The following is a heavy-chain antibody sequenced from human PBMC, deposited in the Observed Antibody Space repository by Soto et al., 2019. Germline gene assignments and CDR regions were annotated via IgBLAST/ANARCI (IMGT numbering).Heavy chain of an antibody. V-gene: IGHV3-30*04. Sequence: QVQVVESGGGVVQPGRSLRLSCAASGFTFNNFAMDWVRQAPGTGLEIVALISSGGTNKYYADSVKCRFTISIDNSMITVSLQMNLLRVHDRAVYYCPVESAFSNGAMYYWYVDLGGRGPLVSVSS. D-gene: IGHD2-8*01. CDR1: GFTFNNFA. CDR2: ISSGGTNK. CDR3: PVESAFSNGAMYYWYVDL. J-gene: IGHJ2*01.